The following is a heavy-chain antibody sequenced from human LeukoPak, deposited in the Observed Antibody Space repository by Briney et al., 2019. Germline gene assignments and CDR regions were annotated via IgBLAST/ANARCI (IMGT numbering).Heavy chain of an antibody. CDR3: ARQTTGGYYFDY. J-gene: IGHJ4*02. CDR2: IYYSGST. D-gene: IGHD1-14*01. CDR1: GGSISSSSYY. V-gene: IGHV4-39*01. Sequence: SETLSLTCTVSGGSISSSSYYWGWIRQPPGKGLEWIGSIYYSGSTYYNPPLKSRVTISVDTSKNQFSLKLSSVTVADTAVYYCARQTTGGYYFDYWGQGTLVTVSS.